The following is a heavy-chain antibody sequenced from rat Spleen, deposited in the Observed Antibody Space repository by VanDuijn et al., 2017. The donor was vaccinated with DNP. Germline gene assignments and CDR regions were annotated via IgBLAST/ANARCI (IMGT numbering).Heavy chain of an antibody. CDR1: GFALSDYY. J-gene: IGHJ2*01. CDR2: IDYEGSGT. Sequence: EVQLVESGGDLVQPGRALNLSCKASGFALSDYYMAWVRQTPKTGLEWVASIDYEGSGTHYGDSVRGRFTVSRDNAKSTLYLQTDSLRSEDTATYYCTTLNFYASLSEYFDYWGQGVMVTVSS. V-gene: IGHV5-22*01. CDR3: TTLNFYASLSEYFDY. D-gene: IGHD1-12*01.